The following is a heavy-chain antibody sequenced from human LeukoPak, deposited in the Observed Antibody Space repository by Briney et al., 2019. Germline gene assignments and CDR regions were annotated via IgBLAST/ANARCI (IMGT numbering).Heavy chain of an antibody. CDR1: GGSISSSSYY. CDR2: IYYSGST. V-gene: IGHV4-39*01. J-gene: IGHJ6*03. CDR3: ARGEGVGYSSSSGYYYYYMDV. Sequence: PSETLSLTCTVSGGSISSSSYYWGWIRQPPGKGLEWIGYIYYSGSTYYNPSLKSRVTISVDRSKNQFSLKLSSVTAADTAVYYCARGEGVGYSSSSGYYYYYMDVWGKGTTVTVSS. D-gene: IGHD6-6*01.